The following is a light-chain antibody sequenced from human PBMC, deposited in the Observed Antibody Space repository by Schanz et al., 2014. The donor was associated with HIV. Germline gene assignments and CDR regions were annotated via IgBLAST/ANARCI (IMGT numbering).Light chain of an antibody. J-gene: IGKJ3*01. CDR2: GAS. CDR3: QQYGSSPLFT. V-gene: IGKV3-20*01. Sequence: EIVLTQSPGTLSLSPGERATLSCRASQSISNTYLAWYQQKPGQAPRLLLYGASRRATGIPDRFSGSGSGTDFTLTISRLEPEDFAVYYCQQYGSSPLFTFGPGTKVDLK. CDR1: QSISNTY.